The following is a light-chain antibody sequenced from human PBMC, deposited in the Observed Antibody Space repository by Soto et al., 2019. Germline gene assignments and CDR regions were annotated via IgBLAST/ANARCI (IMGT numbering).Light chain of an antibody. CDR1: QSISSY. V-gene: IGKV1-39*01. CDR2: AAS. CDR3: QQSYSTPRT. J-gene: IGKJ1*01. Sequence: DIQMTQSPSSLSPSVGDRVTITCRASQSISSYLNWYQQKPGKAPKLLIYAASSLQSGVPSRFSGSGSGTGFTLTISSLQPEDFATYYCQQSYSTPRTFGQGTKVEIK.